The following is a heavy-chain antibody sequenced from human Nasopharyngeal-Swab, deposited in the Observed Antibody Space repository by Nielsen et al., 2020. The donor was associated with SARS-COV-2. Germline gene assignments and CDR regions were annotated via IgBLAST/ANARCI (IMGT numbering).Heavy chain of an antibody. Sequence: WETLSLTCTVSDGSISSSSYYWGWIRQPPGKGLEWLGSIYYSGSTYYNPSLKSRVTISIDTSKNQFSRKLSSVSAADTAVYYRASAPSYALSDYLGPSPFDIWGQGTMVTVSS. CDR3: ASAPSYALSDYLGPSPFDI. V-gene: IGHV4-39*01. D-gene: IGHD3-10*01. CDR2: IYYSGST. J-gene: IGHJ3*02. CDR1: DGSISSSSYY.